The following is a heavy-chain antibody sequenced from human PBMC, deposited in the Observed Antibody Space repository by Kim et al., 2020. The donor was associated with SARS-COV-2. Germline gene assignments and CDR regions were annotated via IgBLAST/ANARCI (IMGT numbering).Heavy chain of an antibody. Sequence: RFTISRDNSKNTLYLQMNSLRAEDTAVYYCAKGRLRVTMVRGVIRYYFDYWGQGTLVTVSS. CDR3: AKGRLRVTMVRGVIRYYFDY. V-gene: IGHV3-30*02. D-gene: IGHD3-10*01. J-gene: IGHJ4*02.